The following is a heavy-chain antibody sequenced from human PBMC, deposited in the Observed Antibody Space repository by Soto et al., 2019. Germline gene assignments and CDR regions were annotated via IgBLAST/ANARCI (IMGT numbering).Heavy chain of an antibody. CDR1: GFNFTNHV. CDR2: ISNSDDVG. CDR3: AKTVGATKVEEY. V-gene: IGHV3-23*01. D-gene: IGHD1-26*01. J-gene: IGHJ4*02. Sequence: EVQLLESGGALIQPTGSLRLSCSASGFNFTNHVINWVRQAPGKGLEWVSSISNSDDVGFYADSVRGRFIVSRDISTNSVFLQMNFLRVEDTAIYYCAKTVGATKVEEYWGQGTLVTVSS.